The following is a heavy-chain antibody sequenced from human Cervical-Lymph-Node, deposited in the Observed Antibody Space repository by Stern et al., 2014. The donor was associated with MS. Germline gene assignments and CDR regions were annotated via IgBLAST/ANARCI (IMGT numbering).Heavy chain of an antibody. Sequence: QVQLVQSGAEVKKPGASVKVSCKASGYTFTSYGISWARQAPRQGLERMGWTTAYNGNANYAQKLQGRVSMTRDACTSTAYMELRSLRSDDPAVYYCARDCKLRYFDPTSRCAFDIWGQGTMVTVSS. D-gene: IGHD3-9*01. CDR3: ARDCKLRYFDPTSRCAFDI. CDR2: TTAYNGNA. CDR1: GYTFTSYG. J-gene: IGHJ3*02. V-gene: IGHV1-18*04.